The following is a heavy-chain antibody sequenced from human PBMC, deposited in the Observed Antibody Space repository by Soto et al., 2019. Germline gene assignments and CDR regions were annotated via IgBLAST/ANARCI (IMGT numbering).Heavy chain of an antibody. D-gene: IGHD3-10*01. CDR3: ATSYGSGSTHFDS. CDR1: GGTFDFYT. J-gene: IGHJ4*02. CDR2: VNPIVGMS. Sequence: QVQLMQSGAEVKKPGSSVKVSCTASGGTFDFYTINWVRQAHGRGLEWVGRVNPIVGMSSSALKFQGRVTISEDKSTNTAFMYMITLTYEETAVYYCATSYGSGSTHFDSGGQGTLVTVSS. V-gene: IGHV1-69*02.